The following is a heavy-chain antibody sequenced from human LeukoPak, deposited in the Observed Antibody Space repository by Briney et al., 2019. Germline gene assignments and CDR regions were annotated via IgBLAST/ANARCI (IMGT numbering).Heavy chain of an antibody. CDR2: INTDGSST. D-gene: IGHD2-2*01. Sequence: GGSLRLSCAASGFTFSSYWMHWVRQAPGKGLVWVSRINTDGSSTSYADSVKGRFTISRDNAKNTLYLQMNSLRAEDTAVYYCARFPHCSSTSCPPAAFDAFDIWGQGTMVTVSS. V-gene: IGHV3-74*01. J-gene: IGHJ3*02. CDR3: ARFPHCSSTSCPPAAFDAFDI. CDR1: GFTFSSYW.